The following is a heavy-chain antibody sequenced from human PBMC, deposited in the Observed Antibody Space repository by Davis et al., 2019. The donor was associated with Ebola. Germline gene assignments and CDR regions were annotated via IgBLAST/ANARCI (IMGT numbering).Heavy chain of an antibody. J-gene: IGHJ4*02. CDR1: GGSISSYY. CDR2: IYYSGST. CDR3: ARGPNYVWGSYRYPY. V-gene: IGHV4-59*01. Sequence: SETLSLTCTVSGGSISSYYWSWIRQPPGKGLEWIGYIYYSGSTNYNPSLKSRVTISVDTSKNQFSLKLSSVTAADTAVYYCARGPNYVWGSYRYPYWGQGTLVTVSS. D-gene: IGHD3-16*02.